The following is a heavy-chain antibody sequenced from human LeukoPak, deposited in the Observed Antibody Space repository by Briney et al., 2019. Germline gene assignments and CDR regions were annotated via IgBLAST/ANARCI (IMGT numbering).Heavy chain of an antibody. V-gene: IGHV3-21*01. D-gene: IGHD3-3*01. CDR3: ARVGFYDFWSGTSYLDY. Sequence: GGSLRLSCAASGFTFNRYGMSWVRQAPGKGLEWVSSISSNSGNMYYADSVKGRLTNSRDNAKNSLYLQMISLRVEDTAMYYCARVGFYDFWSGTSYLDYWGQGILVTVSS. J-gene: IGHJ4*02. CDR1: GFTFNRYG. CDR2: ISSNSGNM.